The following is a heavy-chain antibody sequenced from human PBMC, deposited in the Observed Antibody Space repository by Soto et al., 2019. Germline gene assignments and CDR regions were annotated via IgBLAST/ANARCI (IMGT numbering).Heavy chain of an antibody. D-gene: IGHD3-22*01. V-gene: IGHV3-30*03. J-gene: IGHJ3*02. CDR3: ASQGEAYYDSSGSPAFDI. CDR2: ISYDGSNK. CDR1: GFTFSSYG. Sequence: QVQLVESGGGVVQPGRSLRLSCAASGFTFSSYGMHWVRQAPGKGLEWVAVISYDGSNKYYADSVKGRFTISRDNSKNTLYLQMNSLRAEDTAVYYCASQGEAYYDSSGSPAFDIWGQGTMVTVSS.